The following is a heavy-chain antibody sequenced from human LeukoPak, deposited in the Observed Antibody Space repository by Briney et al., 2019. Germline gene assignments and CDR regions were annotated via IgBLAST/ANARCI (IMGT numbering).Heavy chain of an antibody. D-gene: IGHD2-15*01. CDR3: ARGLSCSGNTCYAAHFDS. Sequence: ASVKVSCKASGDTFTTYGITWVRQAPGQGLEWMGWISNYNGNTDYTQKFQGRVAMTRDTSTSTAYMELRSLRSDDTAVFYCARGLSCSGNTCYAAHFDSWGQGTLVTVSS. J-gene: IGHJ4*02. CDR2: ISNYNGNT. CDR1: GDTFTTYG. V-gene: IGHV1-18*01.